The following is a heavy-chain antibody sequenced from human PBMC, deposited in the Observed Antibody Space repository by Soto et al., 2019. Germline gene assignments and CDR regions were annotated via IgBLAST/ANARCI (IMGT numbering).Heavy chain of an antibody. Sequence: QVQLVQSGAEVKKPGSSVKVSCKASGGTFSSYAISWVRQAPGQGLEWMGGIIPIFGTANYAQKFQGRVTITADESTSRAYMELSSLRSEDTAVYYCASDQVAGRGIAAAGPFDYWGQGTLVTVSS. V-gene: IGHV1-69*01. J-gene: IGHJ4*02. D-gene: IGHD6-13*01. CDR1: GGTFSSYA. CDR2: IIPIFGTA. CDR3: ASDQVAGRGIAAAGPFDY.